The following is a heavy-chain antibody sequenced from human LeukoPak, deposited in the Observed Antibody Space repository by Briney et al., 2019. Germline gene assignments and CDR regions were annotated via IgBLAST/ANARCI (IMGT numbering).Heavy chain of an antibody. CDR1: GGSISSYY. Sequence: SETLSLTCTVSGGSISSYYWSWIRQPPGKGLEWIGYIYYSGSTNYNPSLKSRVTISVDTSKNQFSLKLSSVTAADTAVYYCARGYSGYPDYFDYWGQGTLVTVSS. J-gene: IGHJ4*02. V-gene: IGHV4-59*08. D-gene: IGHD5-12*01. CDR3: ARGYSGYPDYFDY. CDR2: IYYSGST.